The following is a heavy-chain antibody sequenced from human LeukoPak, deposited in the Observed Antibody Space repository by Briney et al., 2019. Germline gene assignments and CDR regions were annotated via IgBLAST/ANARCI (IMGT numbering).Heavy chain of an antibody. V-gene: IGHV4-34*01. Sequence: PSETLSLTCTVSGGSISSYYWSWIRQPPGKGLEWIGEIYHSGSTNYNPSLKSRVTISVDTSKNQFSLKLSSVTAADTAVYYCARGRGWPLRRPFDYWGQGTLVTVSS. CDR2: IYHSGST. CDR3: ARGRGWPLRRPFDY. CDR1: GGSISSYY. J-gene: IGHJ4*02. D-gene: IGHD2-15*01.